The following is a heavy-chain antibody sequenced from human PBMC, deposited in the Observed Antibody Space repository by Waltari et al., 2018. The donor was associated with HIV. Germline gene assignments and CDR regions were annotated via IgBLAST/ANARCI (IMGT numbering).Heavy chain of an antibody. V-gene: IGHV3-33*01. CDR1: GFTFSSYG. Sequence: QVQLVESGGGVVQPGRSLRLSCAASGFTFSSYGMHWVRQAPGKGLEWVACKWYVGSNKSYADSGKGRFTISRDNSKNTLYLQMNSLRAEDTAVYYCARDFNSSWYYYYGIDVWGQGTTVTVSS. CDR3: ARDFNSSWYYYYGIDV. J-gene: IGHJ6*02. D-gene: IGHD6-13*01. CDR2: KWYVGSNK.